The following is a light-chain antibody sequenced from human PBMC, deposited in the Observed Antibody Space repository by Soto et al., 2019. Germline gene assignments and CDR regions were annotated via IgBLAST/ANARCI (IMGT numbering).Light chain of an antibody. CDR1: QDISNY. CDR3: QQYDNPPLT. V-gene: IGKV1-33*01. J-gene: IGKJ4*01. CDR2: DAS. Sequence: DIQMTQSPSSLSASAGDRVTITCQASQDISNYLNWYQQKPGKAPKLLIYDASNLETGVPSRFSGSGSGTDFTFTISSLQPEDIATYYCQQYDNPPLTFGGGTKVEIK.